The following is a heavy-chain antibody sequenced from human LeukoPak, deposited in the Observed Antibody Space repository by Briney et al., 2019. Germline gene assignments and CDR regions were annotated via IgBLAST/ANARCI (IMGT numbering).Heavy chain of an antibody. CDR2: ISDSGGRT. Sequence: GGSLRLSCAASGFTFSSYAMTWVRQAPGKGLEWVSSISDSGGRTYYADSVKGRCTISRDNSKNTLYLQMNSLRAEDTAVYYCAKDLGTYCGGDCYDWFDPWGQGTLVTVSS. CDR1: GFTFSSYA. D-gene: IGHD2-21*02. J-gene: IGHJ5*02. V-gene: IGHV3-23*01. CDR3: AKDLGTYCGGDCYDWFDP.